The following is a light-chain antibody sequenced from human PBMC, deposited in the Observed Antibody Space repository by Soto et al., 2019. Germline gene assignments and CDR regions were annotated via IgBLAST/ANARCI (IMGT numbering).Light chain of an antibody. V-gene: IGKV3-15*01. CDR3: QQYNNWPPDRT. CDR2: GAS. J-gene: IGKJ1*01. Sequence: EIVMTQSPATLSVSPGERATLSCRASQSVGSNLAWYQQKPGQAPRLLIYGASTRATGIPARFSGSGSGTEITLTISSLQSEDVAIYFCQQYNNWPPDRTFGQGTKVELK. CDR1: QSVGSN.